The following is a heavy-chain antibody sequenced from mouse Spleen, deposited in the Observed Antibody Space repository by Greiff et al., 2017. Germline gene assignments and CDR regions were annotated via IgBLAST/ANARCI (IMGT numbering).Heavy chain of an antibody. CDR2: IWSGGST. D-gene: IGHD1-2*01. CDR1: GFSLTSYG. V-gene: IGHV2-4*02. CDR3: ARNYPFYGYVTPYAMDY. Sequence: VQLQESGPGLVQPSQSLSITCTVSGFSLTSYGVHWVRQPPGKGLEWLGVIWSGGSTDYNAAFISRLSISKDNSKSQVFFKMNSLQADDTAIYYCARNYPFYGYVTPYAMDYWGQGTSVTVSS. J-gene: IGHJ4*01.